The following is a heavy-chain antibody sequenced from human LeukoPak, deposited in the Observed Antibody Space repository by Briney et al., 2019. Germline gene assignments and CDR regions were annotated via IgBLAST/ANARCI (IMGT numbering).Heavy chain of an antibody. Sequence: GGSLRLSCATSTFTFSSYSMNWVRQAPGKGLEWVSYSEYSGTTSYYADSVKGRFTVSRDNAKHSLYLQMSSLRDEDTAVYYCARILGFTLDYWGQGTLVTVSS. CDR2: SEYSGTTS. V-gene: IGHV3-48*02. CDR1: TFTFSSYS. CDR3: ARILGFTLDY. J-gene: IGHJ4*02.